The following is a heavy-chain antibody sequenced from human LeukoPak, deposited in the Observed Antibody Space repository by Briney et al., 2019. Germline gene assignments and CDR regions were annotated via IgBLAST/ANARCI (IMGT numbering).Heavy chain of an antibody. CDR1: GFTFSDYA. Sequence: PGGSLRLSCTASGFTFSDYAMSWVRQAPGKGLELVAGISGESGSIYYAESVKGRFTISRDNSKNSLFLQLNRLRVEDTAIYYCAKDLPYDYDSTGYFFDSWGQGTLVTVSS. CDR3: AKDLPYDYDSTGYFFDS. D-gene: IGHD3-22*01. CDR2: ISGESGSI. V-gene: IGHV3-23*01. J-gene: IGHJ4*02.